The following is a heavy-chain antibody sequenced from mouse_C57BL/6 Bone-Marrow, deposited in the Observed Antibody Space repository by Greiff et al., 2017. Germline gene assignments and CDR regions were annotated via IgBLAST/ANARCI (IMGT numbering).Heavy chain of an antibody. CDR3: TVYSNYDYYFDY. J-gene: IGHJ2*01. Sequence: VQLQQSGAELVRPGASVKLSCTASGFNIKDDYMHWVKQRPEQGLEWIGWIDPENGDTEYASKFQGKATITADTSSNTAYLQLSSLTSEATAVYYCTVYSNYDYYFDYWGQGTTLTVSS. CDR2: IDPENGDT. D-gene: IGHD2-5*01. V-gene: IGHV14-4*01. CDR1: GFNIKDDY.